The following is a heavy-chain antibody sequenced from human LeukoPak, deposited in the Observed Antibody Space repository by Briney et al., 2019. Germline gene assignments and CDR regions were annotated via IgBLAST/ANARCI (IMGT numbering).Heavy chain of an antibody. Sequence: PSETLSLTCTVSGGSISSYYWSRIRQPPGKGLEWIGYIYYSGSTNYNPSLKSRVTISVDTSKNQFSLKLSSVTAADTAVYYCARRRPKFYSSSWFLDWAFDIWGQGTMVTVSS. J-gene: IGHJ3*02. CDR2: IYYSGST. CDR3: ARRRPKFYSSSWFLDWAFDI. V-gene: IGHV4-59*08. CDR1: GGSISSYY. D-gene: IGHD6-13*01.